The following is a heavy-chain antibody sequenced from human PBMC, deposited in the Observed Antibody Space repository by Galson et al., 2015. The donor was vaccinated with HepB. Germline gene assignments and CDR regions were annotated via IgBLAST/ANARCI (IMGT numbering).Heavy chain of an antibody. Sequence: VKVSCKASGYTFSIHGISWVRQAPGQGLEWMGWISGYNGNTDHSQKFQGRVTMTKDTSTGTAYMELRSLRSDDTAVYYCARVDYFESSGYYMHWGQGTLVTVSS. V-gene: IGHV1-18*01. CDR2: ISGYNGNT. D-gene: IGHD3-22*01. CDR1: GYTFSIHG. CDR3: ARVDYFESSGYYMH. J-gene: IGHJ4*02.